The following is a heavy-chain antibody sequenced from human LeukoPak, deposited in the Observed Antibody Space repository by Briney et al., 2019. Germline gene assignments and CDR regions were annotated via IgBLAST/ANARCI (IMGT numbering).Heavy chain of an antibody. CDR1: GYTFTGYY. D-gene: IGHD2-2*03. V-gene: IGHV1-2*02. J-gene: IGHJ4*02. CDR2: INPNSGGT. CDR3: ARGQAGYYASPPFYYFDY. Sequence: ASEKVSCKASGYTFTGYYMHWVRQAPGQGLEWMGWINPNSGGTNYAQKFQGRVTMTRDTSISTAYMELSRLRSDDTAVYYCARGQAGYYASPPFYYFDYWGQGTLGTVSS.